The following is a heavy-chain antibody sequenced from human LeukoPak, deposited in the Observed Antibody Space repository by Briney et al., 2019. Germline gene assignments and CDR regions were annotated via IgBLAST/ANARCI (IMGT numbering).Heavy chain of an antibody. CDR3: AKSGGYGLIDY. J-gene: IGHJ4*02. V-gene: IGHV4-39*01. Sequence: SETLSLTCAVSGASISGSGYYLGWIRQPPGKGLEWIGNIYYTGNTYYNASLQSRVTISIDTSKNQFSLRLNSVTAADTAMYYCAKSGGYGLIDYWGQGTLVSVSS. CDR1: GASISGSGYY. D-gene: IGHD1-26*01. CDR2: IYYTGNT.